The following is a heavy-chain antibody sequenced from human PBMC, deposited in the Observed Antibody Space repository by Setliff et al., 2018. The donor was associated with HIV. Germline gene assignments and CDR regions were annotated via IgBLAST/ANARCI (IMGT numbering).Heavy chain of an antibody. V-gene: IGHV4-38-2*02. CDR1: DVSISAYY. CDR2: IYHSGTT. Sequence: SETLSLTCTVSDVSISAYYWGWIRQPPGKGLEWIGSIYHSGTTYDNPSLKSRVTISLDTSKNQFSLKLSSVTAADTAVYYCARLRIPVAGYNWFDPWGQGTLVTVSS. CDR3: ARLRIPVAGYNWFDP. D-gene: IGHD6-19*01. J-gene: IGHJ5*02.